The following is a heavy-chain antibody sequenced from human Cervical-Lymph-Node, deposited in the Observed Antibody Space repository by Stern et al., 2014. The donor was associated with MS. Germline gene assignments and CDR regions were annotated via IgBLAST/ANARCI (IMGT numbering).Heavy chain of an antibody. D-gene: IGHD2-15*01. V-gene: IGHV1-18*01. CDR1: GYTFTSYG. CDR2: IMRYNGNP. J-gene: IGHJ3*02. Sequence: VQLVESGAEVKKPGASVKVSCKASGYTFTSYGISWVRQAPGQGLEWMGWIMRYNGNPNDAQKLQGRVPMTTDTSTSTAYMELRSRRSDDTAVYYCARGLLGSENAFDIWGQGTMVTVSS. CDR3: ARGLLGSENAFDI.